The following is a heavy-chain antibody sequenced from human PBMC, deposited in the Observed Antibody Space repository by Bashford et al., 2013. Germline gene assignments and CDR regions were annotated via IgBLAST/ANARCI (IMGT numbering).Heavy chain of an antibody. CDR2: ITPMTDIP. D-gene: IGHD6-6*01. CDR1: GDTFSNYA. V-gene: IGHV1-69*10. CDR3: AGNHTASSSLDY. J-gene: IGHJ4*02. Sequence: VASVKVSCKASGDTFSNYAFTWVRQAPGQGLEWMGGITPMTDIPKYAPRFQGRVTITVDKSTITGYLEVHSLTFEDTAVYFCAGNHTASSSLDYWGQGTLVTVSS.